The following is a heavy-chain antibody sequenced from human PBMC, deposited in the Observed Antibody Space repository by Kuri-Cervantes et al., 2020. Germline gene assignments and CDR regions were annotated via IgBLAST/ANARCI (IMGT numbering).Heavy chain of an antibody. CDR3: TRHTGFSSTSSYYYYMDV. CDR2: IRSKAYGGTT. D-gene: IGHD2-2*01. V-gene: IGHV3-49*04. Sequence: GESLKISCTASGFTFGDYAMSWVRQAPGKGLEWVGFIRSKAYGGTTEYAASVKGRFTISRDDSKSIAYLQMNSLKTEDTAVYYCTRHTGFSSTSSYYYYMDVWGKGTTVTVSS. CDR1: GFTFGDYA. J-gene: IGHJ6*03.